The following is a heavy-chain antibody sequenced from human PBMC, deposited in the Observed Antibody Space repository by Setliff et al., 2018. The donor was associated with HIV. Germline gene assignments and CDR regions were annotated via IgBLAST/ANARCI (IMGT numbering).Heavy chain of an antibody. D-gene: IGHD5-12*01. J-gene: IGHJ4*02. CDR3: ARQPLYNDYDWRSYYFDY. V-gene: IGHV4-61*01. CDR1: GGSISSGSNY. Sequence: KPSETLSLTCTVSGGSISSGSNYWSWIRQTPGKGLEWIGYIYYTGSTSYNPSFRSRVTISVDTSKNQFSLMLDSVTAADTAVYYCARQPLYNDYDWRSYYFDYWGQGSLVTVSS. CDR2: IYYTGST.